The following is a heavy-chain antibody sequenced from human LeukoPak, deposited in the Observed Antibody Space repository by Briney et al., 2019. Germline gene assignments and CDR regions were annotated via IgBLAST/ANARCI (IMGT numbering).Heavy chain of an antibody. D-gene: IGHD4-17*01. CDR3: ARVSREYGDLDS. Sequence: PGGSLRLSCAASGFTFYDHAMNWVGQAQGKGLEWVSSITYSSRYIYYADSVKGRFISSRDNAKNSLYLQLNSLTVEDTAVYYCARVSREYGDLDSWGQGTLVTVSS. V-gene: IGHV3-21*01. J-gene: IGHJ4*02. CDR1: GFTFYDHA. CDR2: ITYSSRYI.